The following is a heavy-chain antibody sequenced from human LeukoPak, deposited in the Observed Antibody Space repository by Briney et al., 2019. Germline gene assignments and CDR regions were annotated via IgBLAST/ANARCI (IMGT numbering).Heavy chain of an antibody. CDR3: ARLKRIYYMDV. D-gene: IGHD3-10*01. CDR1: GGSISSGGYY. J-gene: IGHJ6*03. CDR2: IYHSGST. V-gene: IGHV4-30-2*01. Sequence: SQTLSLTCTVSGGSISSGGYYWSWIRQPPGKGLEWIGYIYHSGSTYYNPSLKSRVTISVDRSKNQFSLKLSSVTAADTAVYYCARLKRIYYMDVWGKGTTVTVSS.